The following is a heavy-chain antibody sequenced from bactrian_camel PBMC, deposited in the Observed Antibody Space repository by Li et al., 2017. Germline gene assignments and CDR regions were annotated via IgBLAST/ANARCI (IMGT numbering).Heavy chain of an antibody. CDR2: IDLEGNT. D-gene: IGHD6*01. J-gene: IGHJ4*01. CDR1: GDISRRYC. Sequence: HVQLVESGGGSVQTGGSLRLSCAASGDISRRYCMTWFRQAIGKEREGVATIDLEGNTKYADFVKGRFFISRDYTKTNLFLQMNSLKSEDSAMYYCAADGPRTVAAVTSLNAQVYNYWGQGTQVTVS. CDR3: AADGPRTVAAVTSLNAQVYNY. V-gene: IGHV3S6*01.